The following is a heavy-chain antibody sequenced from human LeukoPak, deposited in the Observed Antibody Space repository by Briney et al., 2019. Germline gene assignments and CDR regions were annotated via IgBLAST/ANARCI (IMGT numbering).Heavy chain of an antibody. V-gene: IGHV3-66*04. J-gene: IGHJ4*02. CDR1: GFTFSSCV. D-gene: IGHD1-26*01. CDR3: ATHSGSLRAFDY. CDR2: IYSGGST. Sequence: GGSLRLSCAASGFTFSSCVMNWVRQAPGKGLEWVSFIYSGGSTYYADSVKGRFTISRDNSNNTLYLQMNSLRAEDTAVYYCATHSGSLRAFDYWGQGTLVTVSS.